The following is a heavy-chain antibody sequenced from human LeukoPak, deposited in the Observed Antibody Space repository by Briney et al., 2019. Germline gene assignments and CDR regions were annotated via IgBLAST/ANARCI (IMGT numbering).Heavy chain of an antibody. Sequence: ASVKVSCKAFGHSLTSYSMHWVRQAPGQGLEWMGIINPSGGSTSYAQKFQGRVTMTRDTSTSTVYMEVTSLRSEDTAVYYCARGFDGLRLKGQYLDYWGQGTLVTVSS. V-gene: IGHV1-46*01. J-gene: IGHJ4*02. CDR1: GHSLTSYS. CDR3: ARGFDGLRLKGQYLDY. D-gene: IGHD5/OR15-5a*01. CDR2: INPSGGST.